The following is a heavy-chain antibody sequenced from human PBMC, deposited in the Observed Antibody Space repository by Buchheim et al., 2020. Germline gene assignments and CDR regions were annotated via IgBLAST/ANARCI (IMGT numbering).Heavy chain of an antibody. CDR2: IAFDGSDK. D-gene: IGHD2-2*02. Sequence: QVQLVESGGGVVQPGRSLRLSCAASGFTFRSYAMHWVRPAPGKGLAWVTHIAFDGSDKYYADSVKGRFTVSRDNSKTTLYLEMNSLRAEDTALYYCARDFNTRIDHWGQGTL. CDR1: GFTFRSYA. J-gene: IGHJ4*02. V-gene: IGHV3-30*04. CDR3: ARDFNTRIDH.